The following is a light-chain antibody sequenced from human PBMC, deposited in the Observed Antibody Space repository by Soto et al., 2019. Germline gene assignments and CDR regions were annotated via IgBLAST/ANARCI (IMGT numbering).Light chain of an antibody. CDR2: AAS. V-gene: IGKV1-39*01. Sequence: DIPMTQSPSSLSASVGDRVTITCRASQSIRYYLNWYQQKPGKAPKLLIYAASSLQSGVPSKFSGSGSGTDFTLTISRLQPEDFATYYCQQSYSTPQNTFGQGTKLEIK. CDR1: QSIRYY. J-gene: IGKJ2*01. CDR3: QQSYSTPQNT.